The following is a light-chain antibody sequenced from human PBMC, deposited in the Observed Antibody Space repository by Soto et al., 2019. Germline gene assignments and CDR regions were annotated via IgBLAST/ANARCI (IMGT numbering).Light chain of an antibody. V-gene: IGKV4-1*01. CDR1: QSVLFTTNNKNF. J-gene: IGKJ4*02. Sequence: DIVVTQSPDSLAVSLGERATINCKSSQSVLFTTNNKNFLAWYQQKPGQPPKLLAYWASTRASGVPDRFSASGFGTDFTLTISSLQAEDVAVYYCQQYYTLPLTFGGGTRVELK. CDR2: WAS. CDR3: QQYYTLPLT.